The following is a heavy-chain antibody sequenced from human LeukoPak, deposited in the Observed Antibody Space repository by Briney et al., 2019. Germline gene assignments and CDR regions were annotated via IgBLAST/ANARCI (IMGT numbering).Heavy chain of an antibody. D-gene: IGHD3-22*01. Sequence: SETLSLTRTVSGYSISSTYYWGWIRQPPGKGLEWIGTVSHSGSTYYNPSLKSRVTISVDTSKNQFSLKLSSVTAADTAVYYCARDYYDSGGYHVWAPNIWGQGTLVTVSS. CDR1: GYSISSTYY. CDR2: VSHSGST. V-gene: IGHV4-38-2*02. J-gene: IGHJ4*02. CDR3: ARDYYDSGGYHVWAPNI.